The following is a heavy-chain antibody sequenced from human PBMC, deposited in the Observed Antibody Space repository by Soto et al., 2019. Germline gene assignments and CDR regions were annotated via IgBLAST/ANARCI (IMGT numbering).Heavy chain of an antibody. Sequence: GGSLRLSCAASGFTFSNAWMSWVRQAPGKGLEWVGRIKSKTDGGTTDYAAPVKGRFTISRDDSKNTLYLQMNSLKTEDTAVYYCTPAPFRYNWNVQVDYWGQGTLVTVSS. CDR1: GFTFSNAW. J-gene: IGHJ4*02. V-gene: IGHV3-15*01. D-gene: IGHD1-1*01. CDR3: TPAPFRYNWNVQVDY. CDR2: IKSKTDGGTT.